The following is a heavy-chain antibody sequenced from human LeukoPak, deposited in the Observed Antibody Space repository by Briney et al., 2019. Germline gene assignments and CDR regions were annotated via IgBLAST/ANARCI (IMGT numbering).Heavy chain of an antibody. CDR3: TRDRGDGNTAIDY. CDR2: INRDGDST. Sequence: GGSLRLSCAASGFTFSNYWMHWVRQAPGKGLVWVSRINRDGDSTTYTDSVKGRFTISRDNAKNTLSLQMNSLRAEDTAVYYCTRDRGDGNTAIDYWGQGTLVTVSS. CDR1: GFTFSNYW. V-gene: IGHV3-74*01. J-gene: IGHJ4*02. D-gene: IGHD5-24*01.